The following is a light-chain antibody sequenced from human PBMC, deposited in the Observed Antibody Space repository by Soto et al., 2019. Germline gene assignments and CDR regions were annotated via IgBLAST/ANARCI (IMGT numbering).Light chain of an antibody. V-gene: IGKV4-1*01. J-gene: IGKJ3*01. CDR3: QQYYNIPSFT. CDR1: QSVLYNSNNKNY. CDR2: WAS. Sequence: IVMNQARDSLAVSMGERATINCKSSQSVLYNSNNKNYLAWYQQKPGQPPKLLIYWASTRESGVPDRFSGSGSGTDFTLTISSLQTEDVAVYYCQQYYNIPSFTFGPGTKVDI.